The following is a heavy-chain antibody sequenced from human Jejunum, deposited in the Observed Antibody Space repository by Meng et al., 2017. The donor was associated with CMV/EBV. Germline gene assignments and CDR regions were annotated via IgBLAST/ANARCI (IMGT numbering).Heavy chain of an antibody. D-gene: IGHD3-22*01. Sequence: TVSGGSISSCDYYWSWIGQPQGKGLEWIGYIYYSGSTYYNPSLKSRVTISVDTSKNQFSLKLSSVTAADTAVYYCARAQWLLGYWFDPWGQGTLVTVSS. CDR2: IYYSGST. J-gene: IGHJ5*02. CDR1: GGSISSCDYY. V-gene: IGHV4-30-4*08. CDR3: ARAQWLLGYWFDP.